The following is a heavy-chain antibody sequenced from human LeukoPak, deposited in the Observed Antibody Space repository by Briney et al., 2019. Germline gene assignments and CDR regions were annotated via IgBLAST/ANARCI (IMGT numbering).Heavy chain of an antibody. CDR3: ARRITMVRGVITYYYYYYMDV. D-gene: IGHD3-10*01. V-gene: IGHV4-34*01. J-gene: IGHJ6*03. CDR1: GGSFRGYY. CDR2: IKHSGST. Sequence: LETASLPRAVYGGSFRGYYWSWIRHPPRKGLEWIGGIKHSGSTNYNPSLKSRVTISVDTSKNQFSLKLSSVTAADTAVYYCARRITMVRGVITYYYYYYMDVWGKGTTVTISS.